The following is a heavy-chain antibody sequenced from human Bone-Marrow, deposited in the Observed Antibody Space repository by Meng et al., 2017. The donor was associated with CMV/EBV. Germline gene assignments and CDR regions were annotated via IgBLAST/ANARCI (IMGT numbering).Heavy chain of an antibody. D-gene: IGHD4-23*01. V-gene: IGHV1-18*01. CDR3: ARRNTVVTPLDY. Sequence: ASVKVSCKTSGYTFTSYGISWVRQAPGQGLEWMGWISTYNGNTNYAQKLQGRVTMTTDTFTNTAYMELRSLRSDDTALCYCARRNTVVTPLDYWGQGTLVTVSS. J-gene: IGHJ4*02. CDR1: GYTFTSYG. CDR2: ISTYNGNT.